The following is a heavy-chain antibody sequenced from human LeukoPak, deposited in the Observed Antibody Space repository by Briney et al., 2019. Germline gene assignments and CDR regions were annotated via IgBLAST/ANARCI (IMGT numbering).Heavy chain of an antibody. D-gene: IGHD5-18*01. CDR2: IYYSGST. CDR3: ARHEDTAMVYYYLDY. J-gene: IGHJ4*02. CDR1: GGSISSSSYY. V-gene: IGHV4-39*01. Sequence: SETLSLTCTVSGGSISSSSYYWGWIRQPPGKGLEWIGSIYYSGSTYYNPSLKSRVTISVDTSKNQFSLKLSSVTAADTAVYYCARHEDTAMVYYYLDYWGQGTLVTVSS.